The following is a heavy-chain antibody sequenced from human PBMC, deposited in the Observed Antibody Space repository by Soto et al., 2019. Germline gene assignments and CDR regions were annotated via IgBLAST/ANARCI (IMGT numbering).Heavy chain of an antibody. CDR1: GGSINSNRYN. D-gene: IGHD1-26*01. Sequence: PSETLSLTCNVYGGSINSNRYNWGWIRQPPGKGLESIGTIYYSGTTYYNPSLKSRVTISVDTSKNQFSLKLTSVTAADTAVYYCARRSEATRAFDIWGQGTMVTVSS. CDR3: ARRSEATRAFDI. J-gene: IGHJ3*02. V-gene: IGHV4-39*01. CDR2: IYYSGTT.